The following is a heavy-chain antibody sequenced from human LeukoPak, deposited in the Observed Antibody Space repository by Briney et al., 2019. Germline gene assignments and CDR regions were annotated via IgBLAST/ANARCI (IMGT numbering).Heavy chain of an antibody. Sequence: GGSLRLSCAASGFTFSRWAMSWVRQAPGKGLEWVSTIIDSGNSLYYADSVEGRFTISRDNSKNTLYLQMNSLRAGDTAVYYCAKDPIFSGSYGVFDSWGQGTLVTVSS. V-gene: IGHV3-23*01. J-gene: IGHJ4*02. CDR3: AKDPIFSGSYGVFDS. CDR1: GFTFSRWA. CDR2: IIDSGNSL. D-gene: IGHD1-26*01.